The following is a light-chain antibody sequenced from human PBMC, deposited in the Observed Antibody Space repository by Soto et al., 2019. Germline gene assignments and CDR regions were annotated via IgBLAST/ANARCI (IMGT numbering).Light chain of an antibody. CDR1: QSISSY. CDR2: AAS. V-gene: IGKV1-39*01. CDR3: QQSYSTLRT. J-gene: IGKJ1*01. Sequence: DITMTQSPSSLSASAGDRATISCRASQSISSYLNWYQQKPGKAPKLLIYAASSLQSGVPSRFSGSGSGTDFTLTISSLQPEDFATYYCQQSYSTLRTFGQGTKVDIK.